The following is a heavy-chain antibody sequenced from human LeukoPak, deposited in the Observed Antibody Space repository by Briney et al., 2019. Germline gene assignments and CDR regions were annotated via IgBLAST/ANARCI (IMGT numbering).Heavy chain of an antibody. D-gene: IGHD2-21*02. CDR1: GGSISSSSYY. Sequence: SETLSLTCTVSGGSISSSSYYWGWIRQPPGKGLEWIGSIYYSGSTYYNPSLKSRVTISVDTSKNQFSLKLSSVTAADTAVYYCARLYCGGDCYSLGAFDYWGQGTLVTVSS. CDR2: IYYSGST. J-gene: IGHJ4*02. V-gene: IGHV4-39*07. CDR3: ARLYCGGDCYSLGAFDY.